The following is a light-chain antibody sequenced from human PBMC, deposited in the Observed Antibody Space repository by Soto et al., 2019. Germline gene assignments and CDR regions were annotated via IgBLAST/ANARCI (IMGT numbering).Light chain of an antibody. V-gene: IGKV3-20*01. J-gene: IGKJ1*01. Sequence: EVVLTQSPGTLSLSPGERATLACRTSQSISSTYLAWYQQRPGQAPRLLMSRTSRRAAGVPDRFSGSGSGTDFILSISRVEPEDFATYYCQQYNDYWTFGQGTKVDIK. CDR2: RTS. CDR3: QQYNDYWT. CDR1: QSISSTY.